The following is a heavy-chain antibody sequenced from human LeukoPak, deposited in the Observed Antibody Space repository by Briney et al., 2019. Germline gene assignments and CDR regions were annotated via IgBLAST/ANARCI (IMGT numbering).Heavy chain of an antibody. CDR3: AREINWFDP. V-gene: IGHV1-69*04. J-gene: IGHJ5*02. CDR1: GGTFSSYT. Sequence: GALVKVSCKASGGTFSSYTISWVRQAPGQGLEWKGRIIPILGIANYAQKFQGRVTITADKSTSTAYMELSSLRSEDTAVYYCAREINWFDPWGQGTLVTVSS. CDR2: IIPILGIA.